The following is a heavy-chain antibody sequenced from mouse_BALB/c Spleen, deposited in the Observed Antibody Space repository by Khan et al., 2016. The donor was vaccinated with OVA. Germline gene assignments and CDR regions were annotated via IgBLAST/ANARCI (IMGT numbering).Heavy chain of an antibody. J-gene: IGHJ2*01. CDR1: GYSITSGYG. Sequence: EVQLIETGPGLVKPSQSLSLTCTVTGYSITSGYGWNWIRQFPGNKLEWMGYISYSGSTNYNPSLKSRISITRDTSKNQFFLQLNSVTTEDTATYDGARTARIKDWGQGTTLTVSS. V-gene: IGHV3-2*02. D-gene: IGHD1-2*01. CDR2: ISYSGST. CDR3: ARTARIKD.